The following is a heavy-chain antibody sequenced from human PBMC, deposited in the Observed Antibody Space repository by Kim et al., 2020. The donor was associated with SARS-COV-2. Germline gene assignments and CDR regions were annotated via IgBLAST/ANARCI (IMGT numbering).Heavy chain of an antibody. Sequence: SETLSLTCIVSGGSIRSDNNYWGWIRQPPGKGLEWIASIYYTGDTFYNPSLKSRLTISRDTSKNHFPLKLTPVTAAATALYYSAHYNSVNYYALDYCG. CDR1: GGSIRSDNNY. V-gene: IGHV4-39*02. D-gene: IGHD3-10*01. CDR3: AHYNSVNYYALDY. J-gene: IGHJ4*01. CDR2: IYYTGDT.